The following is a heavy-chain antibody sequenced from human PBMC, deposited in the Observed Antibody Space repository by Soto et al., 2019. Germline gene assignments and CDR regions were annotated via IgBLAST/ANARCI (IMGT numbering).Heavy chain of an antibody. CDR1: GFTFRRYA. V-gene: IGHV3-30*04. Sequence: PGGSLRLSYVASGFTFRRYATHWVRQAPGKGPEWVAVISYDGSNKYYADSVKGRFTISRDNSKNTLYLQMNSLRAEDTAVYYCANPIGGYSYGSEEDYYYYGMDVWGQGTTVTAP. D-gene: IGHD5-18*01. CDR2: ISYDGSNK. J-gene: IGHJ6*02. CDR3: ANPIGGYSYGSEEDYYYYGMDV.